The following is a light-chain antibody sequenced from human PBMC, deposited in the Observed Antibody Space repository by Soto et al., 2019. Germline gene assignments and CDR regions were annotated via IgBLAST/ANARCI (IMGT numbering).Light chain of an antibody. Sequence: QSVLTQPASVSGSPGQSITISCTGTSSDVGSYNLVSWYQQHPGKAPKVMIYEGSKRPSGVSNRFSGSKSGNTASLTISGLQAEDEAEYYCCLYAGSSTYVFGTGTKLTVL. J-gene: IGLJ1*01. V-gene: IGLV2-23*01. CDR2: EGS. CDR3: CLYAGSSTYV. CDR1: SSDVGSYNL.